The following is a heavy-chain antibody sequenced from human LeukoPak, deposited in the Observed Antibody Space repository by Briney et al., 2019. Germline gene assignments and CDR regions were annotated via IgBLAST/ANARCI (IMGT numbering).Heavy chain of an antibody. V-gene: IGHV4-61*01. CDR2: IYYSGST. D-gene: IGHD1-26*01. CDR3: ARAWGLRGPRIFDY. Sequence: PSETLSLTCTVSGGSISSSSYYWSWIRQPPGKGLEWIGYIYYSGSTNHNPSLKSRVTISVDTSKNQFSLKLSSVTAADTAVYYCARAWGLRGPRIFDYWGQGTLVTVSS. CDR1: GGSISSSSYY. J-gene: IGHJ4*02.